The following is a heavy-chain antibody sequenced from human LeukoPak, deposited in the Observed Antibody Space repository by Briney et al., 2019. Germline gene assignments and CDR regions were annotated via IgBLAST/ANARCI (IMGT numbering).Heavy chain of an antibody. D-gene: IGHD3-9*01. Sequence: GGSLRLSCAASGYTFSSYGMHWVRQAPGKGLEWVAVISYDGNNKYYADSVKGRFTISRDNSKNTLYLQMNSLRGEDTAVYYCAKVQRPGLRYFDCYFDYWGQGTLVTVSS. V-gene: IGHV3-30*18. CDR2: ISYDGNNK. CDR3: AKVQRPGLRYFDCYFDY. CDR1: GYTFSSYG. J-gene: IGHJ4*02.